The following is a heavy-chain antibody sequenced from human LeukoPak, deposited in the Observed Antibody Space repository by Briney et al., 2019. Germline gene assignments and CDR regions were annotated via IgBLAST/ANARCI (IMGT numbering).Heavy chain of an antibody. J-gene: IGHJ6*03. CDR3: ARDGIAAAGRKVDYYYYMDV. CDR2: ISSSSYI. Sequence: PGGSLRLSCAASGFTFSSYSMNWVRQAPGEGLEWVSSISSSSYIYYADSVKGRFTISRDNAKNSLYLQMNSLRAEDTAVYYCARDGIAAAGRKVDYYYYMDVWGKGTTVTVSS. CDR1: GFTFSSYS. D-gene: IGHD6-13*01. V-gene: IGHV3-21*01.